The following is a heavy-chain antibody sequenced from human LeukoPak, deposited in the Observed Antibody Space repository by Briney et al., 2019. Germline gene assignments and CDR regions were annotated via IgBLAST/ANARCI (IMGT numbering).Heavy chain of an antibody. CDR1: GFTFSTYA. Sequence: GGSLRLSCAASGFTFSTYAMSWVRQAPGKGLEWVSAISTTGGNTYYADSVKGRFTISRDNSKNTQFLQMNSLRGEDTAVYYCLGYCSGGSCYSGAHWGQGTLVTVS. V-gene: IGHV3-23*01. CDR2: ISTTGGNT. CDR3: LGYCSGGSCYSGAH. D-gene: IGHD2-15*01. J-gene: IGHJ4*02.